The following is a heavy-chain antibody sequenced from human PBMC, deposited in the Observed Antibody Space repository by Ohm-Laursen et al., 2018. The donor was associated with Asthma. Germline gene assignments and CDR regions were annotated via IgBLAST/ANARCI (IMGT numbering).Heavy chain of an antibody. CDR1: GFTLGGYF. J-gene: IGHJ4*02. Sequence: SLRLSCAASGFTLGGYFMHWVRQGPGEGLLWISHLFPDGRRTNYADAVRGRFTISRDDAQNTVYLQMHSLRVDDTAVYFCARGNVEGLLWGQGTLVTVSS. CDR2: LFPDGRRT. V-gene: IGHV3-74*01. CDR3: ARGNVEGLL.